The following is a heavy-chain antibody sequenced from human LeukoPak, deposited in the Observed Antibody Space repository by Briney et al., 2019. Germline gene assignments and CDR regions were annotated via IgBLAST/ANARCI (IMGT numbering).Heavy chain of an antibody. V-gene: IGHV3-30-3*01. J-gene: IGHJ4*02. D-gene: IGHD3-3*01. CDR1: GFTFSSYA. Sequence: AGGSLRLSCAASGFTFSSYAMHWVRQAPGKGLEWVAVISYDGSNKYYADSVKGRFTISRDNSKNTLYLQMNSLRAEDTAVYYCAKDRAIFGVVITPFDYWGQGTLVTVSS. CDR2: ISYDGSNK. CDR3: AKDRAIFGVVITPFDY.